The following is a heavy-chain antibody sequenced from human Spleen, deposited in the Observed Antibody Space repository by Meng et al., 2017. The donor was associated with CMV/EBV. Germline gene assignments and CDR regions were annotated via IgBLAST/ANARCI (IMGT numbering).Heavy chain of an antibody. V-gene: IGHV4-39*01. D-gene: IGHD5-12*01. Sequence: WGAGLLKPSAPLSLPCPVAGGSISSSRPYWGWIRQPPGKGLEWIGSIYYSGSTYYNPSLRSRVTMSLDTSKNQFSLKLSSVTATDTAVYYCARHDGGYGDYFDHWGQGTLVTVSS. J-gene: IGHJ4*02. CDR2: IYYSGST. CDR3: ARHDGGYGDYFDH. CDR1: GGSISSSRPY.